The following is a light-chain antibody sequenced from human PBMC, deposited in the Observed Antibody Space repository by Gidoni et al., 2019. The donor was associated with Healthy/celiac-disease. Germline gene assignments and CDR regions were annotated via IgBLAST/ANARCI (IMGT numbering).Light chain of an antibody. CDR2: GAS. CDR3: QQDGSSPPYT. CDR1: LRVSSSY. J-gene: IGKJ2*01. V-gene: IGKV3-20*01. Sequence: EIVLTQSPGTLSLSPGERATLSCRASLRVSSSYLAWYQQKPGQAPRLLIYGASSRATGIPDRFSGSGSGTDFTLTISRLEPEDFAVYYCQQDGSSPPYTFGQGTKLEIK.